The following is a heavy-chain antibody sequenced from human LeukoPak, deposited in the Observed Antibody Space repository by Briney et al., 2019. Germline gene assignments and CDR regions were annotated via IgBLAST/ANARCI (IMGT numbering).Heavy chain of an antibody. Sequence: PGGSLRLSCAASGFTFSSYGMSWVRQAPGKGLEWVSAISGSGGSTYYADSVKGRFTISRDNSKNTLYLQMNSLRAEDTAVYYCAKVPSGYGSGSPFDYWGQGTLVTVSS. D-gene: IGHD3-10*01. CDR2: ISGSGGST. V-gene: IGHV3-23*01. CDR3: AKVPSGYGSGSPFDY. CDR1: GFTFSSYG. J-gene: IGHJ4*02.